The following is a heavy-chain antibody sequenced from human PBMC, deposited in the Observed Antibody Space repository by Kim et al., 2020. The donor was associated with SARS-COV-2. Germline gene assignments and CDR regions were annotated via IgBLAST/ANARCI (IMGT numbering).Heavy chain of an antibody. V-gene: IGHV3-23*01. CDR2: ISGSGGRT. D-gene: IGHD3-10*01. Sequence: LSLTCAASGFIFSSYALNWVRQAPGKGLEWVSVISGSGGRTYYADSVRGRFTISRDNSKNTLYLQMNSLRAEDTAVYYCARAHEVSRLLWFGDLGYW. J-gene: IGHJ4*01. CDR3: ARAHEVSRLLWFGDLGY. CDR1: GFIFSSYA.